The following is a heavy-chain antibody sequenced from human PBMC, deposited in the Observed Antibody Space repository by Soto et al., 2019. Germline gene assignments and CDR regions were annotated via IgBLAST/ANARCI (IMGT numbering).Heavy chain of an antibody. Sequence: GGSLRLSCAASGFTFSSYEMNWVRQSPGNGLEWVSYISSSGSTIYYADSVKCRFTISRDNAKNSLYLQMNSLRAEDTTVYYCASGYKYDFWSGYTFPMDVWGQGTTVTVSS. V-gene: IGHV3-48*03. J-gene: IGHJ6*02. CDR1: GFTFSSYE. CDR2: ISSSGSTI. CDR3: ASGYKYDFWSGYTFPMDV. D-gene: IGHD3-3*01.